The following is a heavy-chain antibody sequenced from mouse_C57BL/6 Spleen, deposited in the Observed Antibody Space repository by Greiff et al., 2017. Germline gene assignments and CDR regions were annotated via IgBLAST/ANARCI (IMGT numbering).Heavy chain of an antibody. D-gene: IGHD2-3*01. Sequence: VQLQQSGAELVRPGASVKLSCKASGYTFTDYYINWVKQRPGQGLEWIARIYPGSGNTYYNEKFKGKATLTAEKSSSTAYMQLSSLTSEDSAVYFCARWLLPWYFDVWGTGTTVTVSS. CDR3: ARWLLPWYFDV. V-gene: IGHV1-76*01. J-gene: IGHJ1*03. CDR1: GYTFTDYY. CDR2: IYPGSGNT.